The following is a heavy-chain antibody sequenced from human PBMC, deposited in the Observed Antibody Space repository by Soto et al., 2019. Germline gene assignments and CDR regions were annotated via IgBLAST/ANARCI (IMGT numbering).Heavy chain of an antibody. D-gene: IGHD6-6*01. CDR2: IWYDGSNK. CDR1: GGSFSGYS. V-gene: IGHV3-33*08. J-gene: IGHJ4*02. Sequence: LSLTCAVYGGSFSGYSWSWVRQAPGKGLEWVAVIWYDGSNKCYADSVKGRFTISRDNSKNTLYLQMNSLRAEDTAVYYCARDLPSYSAGRSSTEGGFDYWGQGTLVTVSS. CDR3: ARDLPSYSAGRSSTEGGFDY.